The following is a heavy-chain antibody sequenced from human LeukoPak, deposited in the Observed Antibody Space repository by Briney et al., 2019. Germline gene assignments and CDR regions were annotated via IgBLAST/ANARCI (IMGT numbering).Heavy chain of an antibody. CDR1: GGSFSGYY. Sequence: SETLSLTCAVYGGSFSGYYWSWIRQPPGKGLEWIGYIYYSGSTNYNPSLKSRVTISVDTSKNQFSLKLSSVTAADTAVYYCARAMDYYYYYYMDVWGKGTTVTVSS. J-gene: IGHJ6*03. V-gene: IGHV4-59*01. CDR2: IYYSGST. D-gene: IGHD3-10*01. CDR3: ARAMDYYYYYYMDV.